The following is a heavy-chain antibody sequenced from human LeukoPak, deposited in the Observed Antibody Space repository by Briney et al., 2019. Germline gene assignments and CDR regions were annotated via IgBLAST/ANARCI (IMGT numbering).Heavy chain of an antibody. J-gene: IGHJ4*02. V-gene: IGHV4-59*08. Sequence: SETLSLTCTVSGGSISNKYWSWIRQPPGKGLEWIGYIYYSGSTNYNPSLKSRVTISVDTSKNQFSLKLSSVTAADTAVYYCARQPYYFDYWGQGTLVTVSS. CDR2: IYYSGST. CDR1: GGSISNKY. CDR3: ARQPYYFDY.